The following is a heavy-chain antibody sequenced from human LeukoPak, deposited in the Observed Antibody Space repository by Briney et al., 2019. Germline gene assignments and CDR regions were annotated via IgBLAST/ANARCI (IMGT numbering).Heavy chain of an antibody. CDR1: GYSISSGYY. D-gene: IGHD3-22*01. CDR2: IYPTGST. Sequence: PSETLSLTCTVSGYSISSGYYWGWIRQPPGKGLEWIGNIYPTGSTYYNPSLKSRATISVDTSKNQFSLKLSSVTAADTAVYYCARVEYYDIYNWFDPWGQGTLVTVSS. V-gene: IGHV4-38-2*02. J-gene: IGHJ5*02. CDR3: ARVEYYDIYNWFDP.